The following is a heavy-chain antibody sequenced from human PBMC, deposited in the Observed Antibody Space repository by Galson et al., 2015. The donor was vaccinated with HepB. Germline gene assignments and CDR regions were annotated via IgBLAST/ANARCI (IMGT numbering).Heavy chain of an antibody. D-gene: IGHD3-10*01. CDR3: TRGDAFDI. CDR1: GFTFSSYS. Sequence: SLRLSCAASGFTFSSYSMNWVRQAPGKGLECVSYISSSSSTIYYADSVKGRITISRDNAKNSLYLQMNSLRDEDTAVYYCTRGDAFDIWGQGTMVTVSS. V-gene: IGHV3-48*02. J-gene: IGHJ3*02. CDR2: ISSSSSTI.